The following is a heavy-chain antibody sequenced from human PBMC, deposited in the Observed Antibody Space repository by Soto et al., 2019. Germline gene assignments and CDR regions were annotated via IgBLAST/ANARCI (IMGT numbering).Heavy chain of an antibody. Sequence: QVQLQESGPGLVKPSQTLSLTCTVSGGSISSGGYYWSWIRQHPGKGLEWIGYIYYSGSTYYNPSLKSLVTISVDTSKTQFSLKLSSVTAADTAVYYCARGTAMADWYFDLWGRGTLVTVSS. CDR2: IYYSGST. D-gene: IGHD5-18*01. V-gene: IGHV4-31*01. J-gene: IGHJ2*01. CDR1: GGSISSGGYY. CDR3: ARGTAMADWYFDL.